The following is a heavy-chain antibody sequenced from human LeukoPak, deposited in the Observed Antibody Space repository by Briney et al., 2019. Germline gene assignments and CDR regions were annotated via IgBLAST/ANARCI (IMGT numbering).Heavy chain of an antibody. V-gene: IGHV3-30*02. CDR2: IRYDGSNK. CDR3: AKVLRYFDWLFDY. J-gene: IGHJ4*02. D-gene: IGHD3-9*01. CDR1: GFTFSNYG. Sequence: GGSLRLSCAASGFTFSNYGMDWVRQAPGKGLEWVAFIRYDGSNKYYADSVKGRFTISRDNSKNTLYLQMNSLRAEDTAVYYCAKVLRYFDWLFDYWGQGTLVTVSS.